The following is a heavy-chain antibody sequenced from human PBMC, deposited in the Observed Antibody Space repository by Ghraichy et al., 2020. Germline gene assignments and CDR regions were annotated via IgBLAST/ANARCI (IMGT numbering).Heavy chain of an antibody. CDR1: GFTFSNYA. V-gene: IGHV3-23*01. J-gene: IGHJ6*02. D-gene: IGHD3-10*01. CDR2: VSGSGGNT. CDR3: ARAGYGSGSYGYYYHGMDV. Sequence: GGSLRLSCTASGFTFSNYAVSWVRQAPGTGLEWVSGVSGSGGNTYYADSVKGRFTISRDNSKNTLYLQMNSLRAEDTAVYYCARAGYGSGSYGYYYHGMDVWGQGTTVTVSS.